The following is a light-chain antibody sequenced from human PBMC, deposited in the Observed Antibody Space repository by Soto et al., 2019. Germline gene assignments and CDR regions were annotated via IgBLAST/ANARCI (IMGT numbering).Light chain of an antibody. V-gene: IGKV3D-20*02. J-gene: IGKJ1*01. CDR2: GAS. CDR3: QQRYNWPWT. Sequence: VLTQSPDTKSLSPGARAALSCRASQSVSSSFLAWYQQKPGQAPRLLIYGASSRATGIPPRFSGSGSGTDFTLAISGLEPEDLAVYYCQQRYNWPWTFGQGTKV. CDR1: QSVSSSF.